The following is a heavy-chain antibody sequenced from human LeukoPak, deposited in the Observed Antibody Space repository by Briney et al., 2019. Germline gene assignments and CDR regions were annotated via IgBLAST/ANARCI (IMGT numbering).Heavy chain of an antibody. CDR2: ISSSSNYI. Sequence: GGSLRLSCAASGFIFSSYGMNWVRQAPGKGLEWVSSISSSSNYIYYADSVKGRFTISRDNAKNSLYLQMKSLRAEDTAVYYCARGKTSQNIVTRKTYNWFDPWGQGTLVTVSS. CDR1: GFIFSSYG. D-gene: IGHD2/OR15-2a*01. CDR3: ARGKTSQNIVTRKTYNWFDP. V-gene: IGHV3-21*01. J-gene: IGHJ5*02.